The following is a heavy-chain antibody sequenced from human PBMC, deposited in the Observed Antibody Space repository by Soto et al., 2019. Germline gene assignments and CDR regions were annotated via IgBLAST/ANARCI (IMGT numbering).Heavy chain of an antibody. J-gene: IGHJ3*02. CDR1: GGSISSGDYY. CDR3: ATKYILRDGYNTQRRAFDI. V-gene: IGHV4-30-4*02. D-gene: IGHD5-12*01. CDR2: IYYSGST. Sequence: PSGTLSLTCTVSGGSISSGDYYWSWIRQPPGKGLEWIGYIYYSGSTYYNPSLKRRVTISVDTSKNQFSLKLSSVTAADTAVDYCATKYILRDGYNTQRRAFDIWGQGTMVTVSS.